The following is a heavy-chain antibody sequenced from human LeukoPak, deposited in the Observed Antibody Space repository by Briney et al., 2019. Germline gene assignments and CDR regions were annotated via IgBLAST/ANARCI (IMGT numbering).Heavy chain of an antibody. J-gene: IGHJ4*02. Sequence: GGSLRLSCAASGFTFSSSGMHWVRQAPGKGLEWVAVISYDGSNKYYADSVKGRFTFSRDNSKNTLYLQMNSLRAEDTAVYYCARSVYDSSGYYRVLEYWGQGTLVTVSS. CDR1: GFTFSSSG. V-gene: IGHV3-30*03. CDR2: ISYDGSNK. D-gene: IGHD3-22*01. CDR3: ARSVYDSSGYYRVLEY.